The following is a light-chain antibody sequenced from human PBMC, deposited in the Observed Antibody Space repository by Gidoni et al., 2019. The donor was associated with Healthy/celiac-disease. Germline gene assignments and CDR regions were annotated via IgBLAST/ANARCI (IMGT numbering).Light chain of an antibody. CDR1: QSVGSN. J-gene: IGKJ1*01. Sequence: EIVMTQSPATLSVSPGERVTLSCRASQSVGSNLAWYQQKPGQAPRLLIYGASTRATGIPARFSGSGSETEFTLTISSLQSEDFAVYYCQQYNDWPRTFGQGTKVEIK. CDR3: QQYNDWPRT. V-gene: IGKV3-15*01. CDR2: GAS.